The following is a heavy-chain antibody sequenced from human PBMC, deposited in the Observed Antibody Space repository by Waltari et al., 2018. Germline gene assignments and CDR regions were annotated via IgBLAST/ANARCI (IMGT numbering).Heavy chain of an antibody. CDR1: GYSFTSYW. CDR3: ARVPGGTTVTTSWFDP. D-gene: IGHD4-17*01. V-gene: IGHV5-51*03. J-gene: IGHJ5*02. CDR2: SYPVASDT. Sequence: EVQLVQSGAEVKKPGESLKISCKGSGYSFTSYWIGWVRQMPGKVMVWMGFSYPVASDTGYSPSFQGQVTISADKSISTAYLHWSSLKASDTAMYYCARVPGGTTVTTSWFDPWGQGTLVTVSS.